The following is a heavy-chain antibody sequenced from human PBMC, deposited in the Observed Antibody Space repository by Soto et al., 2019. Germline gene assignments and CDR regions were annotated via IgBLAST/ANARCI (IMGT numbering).Heavy chain of an antibody. J-gene: IGHJ6*02. CDR3: VRENYYYGMDV. CDR1: GFTFSSYA. V-gene: IGHV3-23*01. CDR2: ISGSGGNT. Sequence: GYLRLSCAASGFTFSSYAMSWVRQAPGKGLEWVSAISGSGGNTFFADSVKGRFTISRDDSKNTLYLQMNSLRVEDTAMYYCVRENYYYGMDVWGQGTAVTVSS.